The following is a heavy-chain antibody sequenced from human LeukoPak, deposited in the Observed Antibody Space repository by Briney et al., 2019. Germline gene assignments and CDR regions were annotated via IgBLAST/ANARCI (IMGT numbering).Heavy chain of an antibody. Sequence: GGSLRLSCAASGFTFSSHAMSWVRQAPGKGLEWVSAINGSGSSTYYTDSVKGRVSISRDNSKNTLYLQMNSLRVEDTALYYCARDFWDDFEYFDLWGRGTLVTVSS. CDR3: ARDFWDDFEYFDL. CDR2: INGSGSST. D-gene: IGHD3-3*01. V-gene: IGHV3-23*01. CDR1: GFTFSSHA. J-gene: IGHJ2*01.